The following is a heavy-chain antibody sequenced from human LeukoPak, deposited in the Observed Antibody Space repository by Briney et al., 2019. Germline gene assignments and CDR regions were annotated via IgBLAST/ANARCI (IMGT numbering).Heavy chain of an antibody. CDR2: ISGSGGST. D-gene: IGHD2-21*01. CDR1: GYTFSRHG. V-gene: IGHV3-23*01. J-gene: IGHJ3*02. Sequence: GGSLRLSCAASGYTFSRHGIHWVRQAPGKGLEWVSAISGSGGSTYYADSVKGRFTISRDNSKNTLYLQMNSLRAEDTAVYYCARSGWGGELREDAFDIWGQGTMVTVSS. CDR3: ARSGWGGELREDAFDI.